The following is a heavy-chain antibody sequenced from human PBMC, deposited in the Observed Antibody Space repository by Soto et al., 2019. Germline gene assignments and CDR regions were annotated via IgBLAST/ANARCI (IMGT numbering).Heavy chain of an antibody. D-gene: IGHD3-3*01. J-gene: IGHJ4*02. CDR1: GFTFSSYA. CDR2: ISGSGGST. CDR3: ARTYYDFWSGYPPDLDY. Sequence: GGSLRLSCAASGFTFSSYAMSWVRQAPGKGLEWVSAISGSGGSTYYADSVKGRFTISRDNSKNTLYLQMNSLRAEDTAVYYCARTYYDFWSGYPPDLDYGGQGTRVTVSS. V-gene: IGHV3-23*01.